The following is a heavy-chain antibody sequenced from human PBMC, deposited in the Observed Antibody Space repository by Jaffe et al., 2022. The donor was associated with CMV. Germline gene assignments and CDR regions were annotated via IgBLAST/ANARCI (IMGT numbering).Heavy chain of an antibody. Sequence: QVQLQESGPGLVKPSETLSLTCTVSGGSISSYYWSWIRQPPGKGLEWIGYIYYSGSTNYNPSLKSRVTISVDTSKNQFSLKLSSVTAADTAVYYCARDLRTYYDFWSGSRSVAPHMSSFVYYMDVWGKGTTVTVSS. CDR2: IYYSGST. V-gene: IGHV4-59*01. CDR1: GGSISSYY. D-gene: IGHD3-3*01. CDR3: ARDLRTYYDFWSGSRSVAPHMSSFVYYMDV. J-gene: IGHJ6*03.